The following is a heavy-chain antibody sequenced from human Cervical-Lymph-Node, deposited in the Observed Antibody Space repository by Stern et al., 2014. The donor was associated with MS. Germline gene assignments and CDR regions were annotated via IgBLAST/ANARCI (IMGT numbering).Heavy chain of an antibody. CDR2: IYHRGST. D-gene: IGHD3-22*01. CDR3: ARYLESGYPDY. J-gene: IGHJ4*02. V-gene: IGHV4-4*02. Sequence: QVQLQESGPGLVKPSGTLSLTCAVSGGSISSSNWWSWVRQPPGKGLEWIGEIYHRGSTTYTPSPKSRFTISLDKPKNHFSLKLTSVTAADTAVYYCARYLESGYPDYWGQGTLVTVSS. CDR1: GGSISSSNW.